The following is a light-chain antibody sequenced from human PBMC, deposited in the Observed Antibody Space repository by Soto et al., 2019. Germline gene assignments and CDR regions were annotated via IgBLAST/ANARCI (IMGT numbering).Light chain of an antibody. Sequence: QSVLTQPRSVSGSPGQSVAISCTGTSNDIGGYNYVSWYQQHPGKAPKVMIYDVNKRPSGVPDRFSGSKSGNTASLTISDLQAEDEADYYCCSNAGRPDVFGTGTKVTVL. V-gene: IGLV2-11*01. CDR1: SNDIGGYNY. CDR3: CSNAGRPDV. J-gene: IGLJ1*01. CDR2: DVN.